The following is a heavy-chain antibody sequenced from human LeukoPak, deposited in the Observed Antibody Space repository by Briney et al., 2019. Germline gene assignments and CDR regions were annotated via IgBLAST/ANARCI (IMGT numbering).Heavy chain of an antibody. J-gene: IGHJ4*02. CDR1: GYTFTSYD. D-gene: IGHD3-3*01. CDR2: MNPNSGNT. CDR3: AINTIFGVVIQIFDY. V-gene: IGHV1-8*01. Sequence: ASVKVSCKASGYTFTSYDINWVGQATGQGLEWMGWMNPNSGNTGYAQKFQGRVTMTRNTSISTAYMELSSLRSEDTAVYYCAINTIFGVVIQIFDYWGEGTLVTVSS.